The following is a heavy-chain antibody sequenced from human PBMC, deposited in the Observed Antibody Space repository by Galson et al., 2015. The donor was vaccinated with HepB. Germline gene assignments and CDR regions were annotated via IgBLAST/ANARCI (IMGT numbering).Heavy chain of an antibody. V-gene: IGHV3-66*01. Sequence: SLRLSCAASGFTVSSNYMSWVRQAPGKGLEWVSVIYSGGITDYADSVKGRFTISRDNSKNTLYLQMNSLRAEDTAVYYCARGPGWGGSSEAYYYSYMDVWGKGTTVTVSS. CDR1: GFTVSSNY. J-gene: IGHJ6*03. CDR3: ARGPGWGGSSEAYYYSYMDV. CDR2: IYSGGIT. D-gene: IGHD6-6*01.